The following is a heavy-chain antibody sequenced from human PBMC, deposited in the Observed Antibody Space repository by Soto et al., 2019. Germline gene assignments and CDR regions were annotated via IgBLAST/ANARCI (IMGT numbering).Heavy chain of an antibody. V-gene: IGHV3-53*01. CDR3: ATWHEREHAYDV. J-gene: IGHJ3*01. D-gene: IGHD1-1*01. Sequence: DVQLVESGGGLMQPGESLRLSCAASGLTVSGKKYVAWVRQAPGKRLEWVSALYDVDGSFYADSVKGRFTTASDSSKTTVYLQMNGLRPDDTAVYYCATWHEREHAYDVWGQGTTVTVSS. CDR2: LYDVDGS. CDR1: GLTVSGKKY.